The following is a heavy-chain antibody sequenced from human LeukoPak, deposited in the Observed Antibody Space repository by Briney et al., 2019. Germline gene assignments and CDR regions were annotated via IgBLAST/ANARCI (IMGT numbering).Heavy chain of an antibody. CDR1: GFTFSSYT. Sequence: GGSLRLSCVASGFTFSSYTVNWVRQTPGKGLEWVSSISSSSSYIYYADSVKGRFTISRDNAKNSLYLQMNSLRAEDTAVYYCAKTDYDSSGYEDWGQGTLVTVSS. CDR2: ISSSSSYI. J-gene: IGHJ4*02. CDR3: AKTDYDSSGYED. V-gene: IGHV3-21*04. D-gene: IGHD3-22*01.